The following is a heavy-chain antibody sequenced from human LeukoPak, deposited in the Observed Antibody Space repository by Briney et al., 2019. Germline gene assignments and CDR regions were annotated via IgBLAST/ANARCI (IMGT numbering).Heavy chain of an antibody. V-gene: IGHV4-34*08. Sequence: GSLRLSCMVSGFTLSSYEMSWIRQPPGKGLEWIGEINHSGSTNYNPSLKSRVTISVDTSKNQFSLKLSSVTAADTAVYYCEGGPDYWGQGTLVTVSS. CDR2: INHSGST. J-gene: IGHJ4*02. CDR1: GFTLSSYE. D-gene: IGHD3-16*01. CDR3: EGGPDY.